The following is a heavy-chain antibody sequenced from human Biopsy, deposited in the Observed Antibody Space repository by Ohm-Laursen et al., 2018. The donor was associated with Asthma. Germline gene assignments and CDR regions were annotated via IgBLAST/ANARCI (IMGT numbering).Heavy chain of an antibody. J-gene: IGHJ6*02. D-gene: IGHD3-10*01. CDR2: ISVYNGNT. Sequence: SVNASCKTSGYTFNSAGITWVRQAPGQGLEWMGWISVYNGNTKVAQKLQDRVTMITDTSTSTAYIELRSLRSDDTAVYFCARAVDYSHYYGIDVWGQGTTVTVS. V-gene: IGHV1-18*01. CDR1: GYTFNSAG. CDR3: ARAVDYSHYYGIDV.